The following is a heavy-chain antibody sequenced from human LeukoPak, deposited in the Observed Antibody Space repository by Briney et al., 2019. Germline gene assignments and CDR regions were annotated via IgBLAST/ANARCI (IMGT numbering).Heavy chain of an antibody. D-gene: IGHD1-26*01. J-gene: IGHJ4*02. CDR2: ISDSGGST. CDR3: AKDSSRVSGNYDYFDY. Sequence: PGGSLRLSCGAPGFTFSKFAMSWVRQAPGGGLEWVSVISDSGGSTYYADSVKGRFTISRDNSKNTLYLQMNSLGAEDTAVYYCAKDSSRVSGNYDYFDYWGQGALVTVSS. V-gene: IGHV3-23*01. CDR1: GFTFSKFA.